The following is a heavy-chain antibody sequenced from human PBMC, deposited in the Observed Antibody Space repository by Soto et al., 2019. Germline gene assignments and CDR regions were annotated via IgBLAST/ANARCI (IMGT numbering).Heavy chain of an antibody. CDR2: IIPIFGTA. Sequence: QVQLVQSGAEVKKPGSSVKVSCKASGGTFSSYAISWVRQAPGQGLEWMGGIIPIFGTANYAQKFQGRVTITADESTSTAYMELGSLRSEDTAVYYCASGVVVVAARYYYGMDVWGQGTTVTVSS. CDR3: ASGVVVVAARYYYGMDV. D-gene: IGHD2-15*01. J-gene: IGHJ6*02. V-gene: IGHV1-69*12. CDR1: GGTFSSYA.